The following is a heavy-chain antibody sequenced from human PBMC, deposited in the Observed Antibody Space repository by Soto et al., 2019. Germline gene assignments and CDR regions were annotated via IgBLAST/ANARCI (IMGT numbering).Heavy chain of an antibody. CDR2: IIPIFGTA. D-gene: IGHD3-22*01. Sequence: ASVKVSCKASGGTFSSYAISWVRQAPGQGLEWMGGIIPIFGTANYAQKFQGRVTITADESTSTAYMELSSLRSEDTAVYYCARDSRYYDTSGYYGDYHYYYGMDVWG. CDR1: GGTFSSYA. V-gene: IGHV1-69*13. CDR3: ARDSRYYDTSGYYGDYHYYYGMDV. J-gene: IGHJ6*02.